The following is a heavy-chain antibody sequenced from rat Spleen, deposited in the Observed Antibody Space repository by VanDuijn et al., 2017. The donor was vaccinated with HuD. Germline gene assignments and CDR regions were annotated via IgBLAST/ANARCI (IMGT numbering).Heavy chain of an antibody. J-gene: IGHJ2*01. CDR3: ARRYYSGFDY. CDR2: INTDSSDT. D-gene: IGHD1-1*01. V-gene: IGHV5-43*01. Sequence: EVQLVESGGGLVQPGRSMKLSCAASGFTFSSYVMHWFRQAPENGIEWLAYINTDSSDTHFAETVKGRFTISRDNAKNTVDMQLSSLRSEDTAMYFCARRYYSGFDYWGQGVMVTVSS. CDR1: GFTFSSYV.